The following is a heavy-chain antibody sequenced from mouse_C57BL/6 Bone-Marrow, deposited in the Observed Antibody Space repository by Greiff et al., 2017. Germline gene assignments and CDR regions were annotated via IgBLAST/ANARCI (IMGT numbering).Heavy chain of an antibody. CDR3: ARDLTGWYFDV. D-gene: IGHD1-1*01. V-gene: IGHV5-16*01. J-gene: IGHJ1*03. CDR1: GFTFSDYY. CDR2: INYDGSST. Sequence: EVQLQESEGGLVQPGSSMKLSCTASGFTFSDYYMAWVRQVPEKGLEWVANINYDGSSTYYLDSLKSRFIISGDNAKNILYLQMSSLKSEDTATYYCARDLTGWYFDVWGTGTTVTVSS.